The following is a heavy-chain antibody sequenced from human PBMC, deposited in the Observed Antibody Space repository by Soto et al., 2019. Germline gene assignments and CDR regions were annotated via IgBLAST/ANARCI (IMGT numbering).Heavy chain of an antibody. D-gene: IGHD4-17*01. J-gene: IGHJ4*02. V-gene: IGHV4-59*01. CDR2: YSGFT. Sequence: SGTLSLTCTVSGGSITTYQWSWIRQPPGKGLEWIGGYSGFTDYNPSLESRATISVDHSKNQFSLTLRSVTAADTAVYYCARDYGDYSFFFDYWGQGALVTVSS. CDR1: GGSITTYQ. CDR3: ARDYGDYSFFFDY.